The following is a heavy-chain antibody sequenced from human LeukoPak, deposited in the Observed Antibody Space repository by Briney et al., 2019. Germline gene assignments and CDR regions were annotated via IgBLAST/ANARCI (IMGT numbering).Heavy chain of an antibody. CDR1: GYTLTSYY. D-gene: IGHD5-12*01. Sequence: ASVKVSCKASGYTLTSYYMHWVRQAPGQGLEWMGIINPSGGSTSYAQKFQGRVTMTRDTSTSTVYMELSSLRSEDTAVYYCAREKDIVATDQTDAFDIWGQGTMVTVSS. J-gene: IGHJ3*02. CDR3: AREKDIVATDQTDAFDI. CDR2: INPSGGST. V-gene: IGHV1-46*01.